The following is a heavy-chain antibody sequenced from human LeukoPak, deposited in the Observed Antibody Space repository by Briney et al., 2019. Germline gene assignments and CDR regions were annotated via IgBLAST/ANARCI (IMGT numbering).Heavy chain of an antibody. CDR3: ARGAQWLVP. CDR1: GYTFTSYV. CDR2: ISGYDGNT. D-gene: IGHD6-19*01. Sequence: ASVKVSCKASGYTFTSYVISWVRQAPGRGLEWMGWISGYDGNTKYAQKFQGRVTMTTDTFTSTAYMELRNLTSDDTAVFYCARGAQWLVPWGQGTLVTVSS. J-gene: IGHJ5*02. V-gene: IGHV1-18*01.